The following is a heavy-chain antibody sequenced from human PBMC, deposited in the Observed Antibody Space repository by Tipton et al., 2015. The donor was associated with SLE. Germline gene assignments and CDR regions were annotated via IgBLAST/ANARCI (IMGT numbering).Heavy chain of an antibody. CDR3: AMAARPYYYMDV. D-gene: IGHD6-6*01. Sequence: LRLSCTVSGGSVSSASYYWSWIRQPAGKGLEWIGRFYTSGSTKYNPSLKSRVTISEDTSKNQFSLKLSSVTAADTAVYYCAMAARPYYYMDVWGKGTTVTVSS. CDR2: FYTSGST. V-gene: IGHV4-61*02. J-gene: IGHJ6*03. CDR1: GGSVSSASYY.